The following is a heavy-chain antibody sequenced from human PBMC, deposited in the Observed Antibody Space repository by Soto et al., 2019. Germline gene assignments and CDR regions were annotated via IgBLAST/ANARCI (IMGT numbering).Heavy chain of an antibody. Sequence: EVQLVESGGGLVKPGGSLRLSCAASGFTFSNAWMSWVRQAPGKGLEWVGRIKSKTDGGTTDYAAPVKGRFTISRDDSKNTLYLQMNSLKTEDTAVYYCANFYVPAAIREVYWGQGTLVTVSS. D-gene: IGHD2-2*02. CDR1: GFTFSNAW. V-gene: IGHV3-15*01. J-gene: IGHJ4*02. CDR3: ANFYVPAAIREVY. CDR2: IKSKTDGGTT.